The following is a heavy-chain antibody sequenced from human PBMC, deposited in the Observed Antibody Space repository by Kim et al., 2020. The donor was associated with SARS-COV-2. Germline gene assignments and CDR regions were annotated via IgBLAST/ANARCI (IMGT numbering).Heavy chain of an antibody. J-gene: IGHJ4*02. D-gene: IGHD2-15*01. CDR3: ARPRVVAAKSSVVY. Sequence: PSLKSRVTISVDTYKKQFSLKLRSVTAADTAVYYCARPRVVAAKSSVVYWGQGTLVTVSS. V-gene: IGHV4-39*01.